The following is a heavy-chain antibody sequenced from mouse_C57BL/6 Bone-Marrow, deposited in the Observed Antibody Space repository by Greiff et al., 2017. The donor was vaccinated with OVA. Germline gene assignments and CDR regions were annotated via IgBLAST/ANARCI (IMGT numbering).Heavy chain of an antibody. CDR3: ASDSSGPAWFAY. CDR2: ISDGGSYT. Sequence: EVQLVESGGGLVKPGGSLKLSCAASGFTFSSYAMSWVRQTPEKRLEWVATISDGGSYTYYPDNVKGRFTISRDNAKNNLYLQMSHLKSEDTAMYYCASDSSGPAWFAYWGQGTLVTVSA. V-gene: IGHV5-4*01. J-gene: IGHJ3*01. CDR1: GFTFSSYA. D-gene: IGHD3-2*02.